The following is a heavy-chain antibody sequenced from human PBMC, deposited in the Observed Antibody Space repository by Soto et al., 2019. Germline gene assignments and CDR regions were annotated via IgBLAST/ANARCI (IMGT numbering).Heavy chain of an antibody. J-gene: IGHJ6*02. CDR3: ARDLVAAAGTDYYYYGMDV. Sequence: QVQLVESGGGMVQPGRSLRLSCAASGFTFSSYGMHWVRQAPGKGLEWVAVIWYDGSNKYYADSVKGRFTISRDNSKNTLYLQMNSLRAEDTAVYYCARDLVAAAGTDYYYYGMDVWGQGTTVTVSS. CDR2: IWYDGSNK. CDR1: GFTFSSYG. V-gene: IGHV3-33*01. D-gene: IGHD6-13*01.